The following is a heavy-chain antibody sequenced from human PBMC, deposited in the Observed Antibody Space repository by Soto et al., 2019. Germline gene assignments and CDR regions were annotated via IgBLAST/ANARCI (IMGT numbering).Heavy chain of an antibody. V-gene: IGHV1-8*01. CDR1: GYTFTRYD. CDR3: ARDWVDTAMVTLYYSGMDV. D-gene: IGHD5-18*01. Sequence: ASVKVSCKASGYTFTRYDINWVRQATGQGPEWMGWMNPNSGNTGYAQRFQGRVTMTKNTAASAAYMELSNLIFEDTAVYYCARDWVDTAMVTLYYSGMDVWGQGTTVTVSS. CDR2: MNPNSGNT. J-gene: IGHJ6*02.